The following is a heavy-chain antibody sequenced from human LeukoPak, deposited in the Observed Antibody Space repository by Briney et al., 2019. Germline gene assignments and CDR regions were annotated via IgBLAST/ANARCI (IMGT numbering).Heavy chain of an antibody. Sequence: GGSLRLSCAASGFTFSSYAMHWVRQAPGKGLEWVAVISYDGSNKYYADSVKGRFTISRDNSKNTLYLQMNSLRAEDTAVYYCAKDLFDYWGQGTLVTVSS. CDR3: AKDLFDY. V-gene: IGHV3-30*04. J-gene: IGHJ4*02. CDR2: ISYDGSNK. CDR1: GFTFSSYA.